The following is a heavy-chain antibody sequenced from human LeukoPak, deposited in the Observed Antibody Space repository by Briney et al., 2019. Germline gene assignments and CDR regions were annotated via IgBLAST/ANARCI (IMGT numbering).Heavy chain of an antibody. D-gene: IGHD3-22*01. V-gene: IGHV3-33*01. CDR1: GFTFSSYG. CDR2: IWYDGSNK. CDR3: ARAYYYDSSGYYST. Sequence: GGSLRLSCAASGFTFSSYGMHWVRQAPGKGLEWVAVIWYDGSNKYYADSVKGRFTISRDNSKNTLYLQMNSLRAEDTAVYYCARAYYYDSSGYYSTWSQGTLVTVSS. J-gene: IGHJ5*02.